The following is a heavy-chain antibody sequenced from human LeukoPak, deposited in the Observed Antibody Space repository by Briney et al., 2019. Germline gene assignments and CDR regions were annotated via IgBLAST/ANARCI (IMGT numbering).Heavy chain of an antibody. CDR1: GASISSGLYP. J-gene: IGHJ3*02. Sequence: SETLSLTCAVSGASISSGLYPWSWIRQPPGKGLEWIGYIYDSGSAYYNPSLKSRVAISIDRSRNQFSLELASVTAADTAVYYCARDRDGSGNQGSAFDIWGQGTMVTVSS. D-gene: IGHD3-10*01. V-gene: IGHV4-30-2*01. CDR3: ARDRDGSGNQGSAFDI. CDR2: IYDSGSA.